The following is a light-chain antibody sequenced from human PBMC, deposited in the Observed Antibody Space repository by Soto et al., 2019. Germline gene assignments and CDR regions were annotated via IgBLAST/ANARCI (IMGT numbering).Light chain of an antibody. V-gene: IGKV1-5*03. CDR1: QSISGW. Sequence: DIQMTQSPSTLCASVGDRVTITCRASQSISGWLALYQQKPGKAPKLLIYKASTLKSGVPSRFSGSGSGTEFTLTISSLQPDDFATYYCQHYNSYSEAFGQGTKVDI. CDR2: KAS. CDR3: QHYNSYSEA. J-gene: IGKJ1*01.